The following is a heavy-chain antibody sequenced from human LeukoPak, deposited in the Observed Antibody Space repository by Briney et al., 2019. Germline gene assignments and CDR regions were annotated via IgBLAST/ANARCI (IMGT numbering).Heavy chain of an antibody. Sequence: GGSLRLSCAASGFTVSSNYMSWVRQAPGKGLEWVSAISGSGGSTYYADSVKGRFTISRDNSKNTLYLQMNSLRAEDTAVYYCAKDSSGYYLRGGGIDYWGQGTLVTVSS. CDR3: AKDSSGYYLRGGGIDY. J-gene: IGHJ4*02. CDR2: ISGSGGST. CDR1: GFTVSSNY. V-gene: IGHV3-23*01. D-gene: IGHD3-22*01.